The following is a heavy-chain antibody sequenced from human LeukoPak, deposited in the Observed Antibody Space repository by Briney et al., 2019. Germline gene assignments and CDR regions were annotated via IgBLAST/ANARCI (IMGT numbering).Heavy chain of an antibody. D-gene: IGHD3-10*01. CDR3: AREGSTSGTNWFDP. Sequence: SETLSLTCAVSAYSITSDYYWGWIRQPPGKGREWIGSIYHSGSTYYNPSLKSRVTISVDTSKNQFSLKLTSVTAADTAVYYCAREGSTSGTNWFDPWGQGTLVTVSS. CDR2: IYHSGST. J-gene: IGHJ5*02. CDR1: AYSITSDYY. V-gene: IGHV4-38-2*02.